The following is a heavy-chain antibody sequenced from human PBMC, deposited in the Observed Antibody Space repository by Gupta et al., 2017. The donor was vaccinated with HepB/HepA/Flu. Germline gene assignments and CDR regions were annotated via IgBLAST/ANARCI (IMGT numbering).Heavy chain of an antibody. J-gene: IGHJ6*02. D-gene: IGHD3-10*01. V-gene: IGHV3-23*01. CDR1: GFTFSSYA. CDR2: ISGSGTNT. CDR3: AKSYYYGSGNNYYYYYGMDV. Sequence: EVQVLESGGGLVQPGGSLRLSCAASGFTFSSYAMNWVRQAPGQGLEWVSGISGSGTNTFYADSVKGRLTISRDNSKSTLHLQMNSLRAEDTAVYYCAKSYYYGSGNNYYYYYGMDVWGQGTTVTVSS.